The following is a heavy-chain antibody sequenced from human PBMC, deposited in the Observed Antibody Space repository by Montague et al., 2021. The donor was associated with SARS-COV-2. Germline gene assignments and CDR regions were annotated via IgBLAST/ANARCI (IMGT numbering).Heavy chain of an antibody. V-gene: IGHV3-53*01. D-gene: IGHD2-2*01. CDR3: ARATSCLYGLDV. Sequence: SLRLSCAASGFIVSDRYMAWVRQAPRKGLEWVSTIYTDGRTYYAASVKGRFTISRDNSKNTLYLQMNSQRVEDTAVYYCARATSCLYGLDVWGQRTTVIVSS. J-gene: IGHJ6*02. CDR1: GFIVSDRY. CDR2: IYTDGRT.